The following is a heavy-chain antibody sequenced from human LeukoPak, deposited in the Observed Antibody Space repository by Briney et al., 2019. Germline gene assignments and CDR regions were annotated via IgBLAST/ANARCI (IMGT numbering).Heavy chain of an antibody. CDR1: GFTFSSYW. CDR2: IKENGNEQ. CDR3: ARDQASGWPFYGMDV. Sequence: PGGSLRLSCTSSGFTFSSYWMSWVRQAPGKGPEWVAHIKENGNEQYYADSVKGRFTISRDNAKKSLCLQMSGLRAEDTAVYYCARDQASGWPFYGMDVWGQGTTVTVSS. D-gene: IGHD6-19*01. V-gene: IGHV3-7*01. J-gene: IGHJ6*02.